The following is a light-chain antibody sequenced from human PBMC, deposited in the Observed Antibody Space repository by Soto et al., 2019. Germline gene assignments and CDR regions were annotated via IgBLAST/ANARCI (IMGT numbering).Light chain of an antibody. CDR1: QSITTN. J-gene: IGKJ4*01. Sequence: EKVLTQSPVTLSVSLGERATLSCRASQSITTNLAWYQQKPGQAPRLLIFGASNRATGIPARFSGSGSGTEFSLTISSLQSEDSAIYYCQQYNDWPPLTFGGGTKVEI. CDR3: QQYNDWPPLT. CDR2: GAS. V-gene: IGKV3-15*01.